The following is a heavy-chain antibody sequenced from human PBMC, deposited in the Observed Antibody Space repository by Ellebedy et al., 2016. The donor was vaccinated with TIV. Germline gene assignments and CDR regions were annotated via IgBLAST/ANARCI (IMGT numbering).Heavy chain of an antibody. J-gene: IGHJ6*02. CDR3: ARVWAVRGVIVDYYYYGMDV. CDR1: GFTFNTYA. V-gene: IGHV3-30*03. CDR2: ISYDSKNI. Sequence: GESLKISXVGSGFTFNTYAIHWVRQAPGKGLEWVAVISYDSKNISYVDSVKGRFTISRDNAKNSLYLQMNSLRAEDTAVYYCARVWAVRGVIVDYYYYGMDVWGQGTTVTVSS. D-gene: IGHD3-10*01.